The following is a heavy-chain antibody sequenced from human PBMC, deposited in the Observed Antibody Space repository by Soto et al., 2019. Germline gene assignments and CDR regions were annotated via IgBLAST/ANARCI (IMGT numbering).Heavy chain of an antibody. D-gene: IGHD3-16*02. CDR2: ISGSGGST. CDR3: ANCVGGYFWGSYRYTGDFDY. Sequence: GGSLRLSCAASGLTVSSYAMSWVRQAPGKGLEWVSAISGSGGSTYYADSVKGRFTISRDNSKNTLYLQMNSLRAEDTAVYYCANCVGGYFWGSYRYTGDFDYWGPGAVFTVSA. CDR1: GLTVSSYA. V-gene: IGHV3-23*01. J-gene: IGHJ4*02.